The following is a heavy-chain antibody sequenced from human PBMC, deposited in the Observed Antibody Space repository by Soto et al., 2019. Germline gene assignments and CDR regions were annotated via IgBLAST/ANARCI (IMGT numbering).Heavy chain of an antibody. J-gene: IGHJ5*02. Sequence: QINLIESGPTLVKPTQTLTLTCTFSGFSLSTSGAAVGWVRQPPGRALEWRALIYWDGDKRYNASLGNRLTITKDPAMNQVVLTLTNVDPAYTATYYGAHRATMTIFGLIIANGIWFDPWGQGTRVIVSS. D-gene: IGHD3-3*01. V-gene: IGHV2-5*02. CDR2: IYWDGDK. CDR3: AHRATMTIFGLIIANGIWFDP. CDR1: GFSLSTSGAA.